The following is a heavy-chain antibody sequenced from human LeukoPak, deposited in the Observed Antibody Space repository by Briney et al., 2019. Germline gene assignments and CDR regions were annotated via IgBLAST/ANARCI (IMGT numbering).Heavy chain of an antibody. D-gene: IGHD1-26*01. CDR2: ISGDGGST. CDR1: GFIFDNYA. CDR3: ARESETSGWYDH. V-gene: IGHV3-43*02. Sequence: GGSLRLSCAAPGFIFDNYAIHWVRQAPGKGLEWVSLISGDGGSTFYADSVRGRFTISRDNTRKSLSLQMSSLRSEDTALYYCARESETSGWYDHWGQGTLVTVSS. J-gene: IGHJ5*02.